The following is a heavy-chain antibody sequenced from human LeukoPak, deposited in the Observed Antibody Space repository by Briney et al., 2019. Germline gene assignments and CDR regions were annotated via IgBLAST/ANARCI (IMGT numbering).Heavy chain of an antibody. V-gene: IGHV3-73*01. CDR1: GFTFRSYG. CDR3: TTRRPDAFDI. Sequence: GGSLRLSCAASGFTFRSYGMYWVRQASGKGLEWVGRIRSKANSYATAYAASVKGRFTISRDDSKNTAYLQMNSLKTEDTAVYYCTTRRPDAFDIWGQGTMVTVSS. CDR2: IRSKANSYAT. J-gene: IGHJ3*02.